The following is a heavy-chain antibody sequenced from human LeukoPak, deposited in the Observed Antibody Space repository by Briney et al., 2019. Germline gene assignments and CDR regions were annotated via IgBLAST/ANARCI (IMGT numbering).Heavy chain of an antibody. V-gene: IGHV3-23*01. Sequence: GSLSLSCAASGLTFGDYAMSWVRQAPGKGLEWVSTISSSGRDTYYADSVKGRFTISRDNSKNTLYLQMNSLRAEDTAVFYCAKIPPGYCSAGSCYLDYWGQGTLVTVSS. CDR1: GLTFGDYA. CDR2: ISSSGRDT. J-gene: IGHJ4*02. CDR3: AKIPPGYCSAGSCYLDY. D-gene: IGHD2-15*01.